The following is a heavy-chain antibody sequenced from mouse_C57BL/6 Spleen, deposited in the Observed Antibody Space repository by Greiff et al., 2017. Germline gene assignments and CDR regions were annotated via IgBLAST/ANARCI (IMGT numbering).Heavy chain of an antibody. Sequence: VQLQQSGPELVKPGASVKISCKASGYAFSSSWMNWVKQRPGKGLEWIGRIYPGDGDTNYNGKFKGKATLTADKSSSTAYMQLSSLTSEDSAVYFCANYYYGSNLYWYFDVWGIGTTVTVSS. CDR2: IYPGDGDT. CDR3: ANYYYGSNLYWYFDV. V-gene: IGHV1-82*01. J-gene: IGHJ1*03. CDR1: GYAFSSSW. D-gene: IGHD1-1*01.